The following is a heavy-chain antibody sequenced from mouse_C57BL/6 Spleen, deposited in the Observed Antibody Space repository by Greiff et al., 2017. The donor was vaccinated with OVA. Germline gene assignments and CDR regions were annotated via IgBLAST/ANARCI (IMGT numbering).Heavy chain of an antibody. CDR1: GYTFTSYW. V-gene: IGHV1-74*01. CDR2: IHPSDSDT. Sequence: QVQLKQPGAELVKPGASVKVSCKASGYTFTSYWMHWVKQRPGQGLEWIGRIHPSDSDTNYNQKFKGKATLTVDKSSSTAYMQLSSLTSEDSAVYYCAIFTTVVATDYWGQGTTLTVSS. CDR3: AIFTTVVATDY. D-gene: IGHD1-1*01. J-gene: IGHJ2*01.